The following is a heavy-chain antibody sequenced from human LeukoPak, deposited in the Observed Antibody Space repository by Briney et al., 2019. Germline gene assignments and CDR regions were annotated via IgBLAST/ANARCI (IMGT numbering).Heavy chain of an antibody. CDR1: GGTFSSYA. J-gene: IGHJ4*02. Sequence: SSVKVSCKASGGTFSSYAISWVRQAPGQGLEWMGGIIPIFGTANYAQKFQGRVTITTDESTSTAYMELSSLRSEDTAVYYCTRDLTYCGGDCYSDYWGQGTLVTVSS. CDR3: TRDLTYCGGDCYSDY. V-gene: IGHV1-69*05. D-gene: IGHD2-21*02. CDR2: IIPIFGTA.